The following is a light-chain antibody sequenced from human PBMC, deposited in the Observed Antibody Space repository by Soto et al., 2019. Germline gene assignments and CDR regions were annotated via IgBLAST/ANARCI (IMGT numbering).Light chain of an antibody. CDR1: QSVRSTS. Sequence: EIVLTQSPGTLSLSPGERATLSCRASQSVRSTSLVWYQQKPGQAPRLLIYGASSRGTGIPDRFSGSGSGTDFTLTISRLEPEDSAVYYCQEYGSSSWTFGQGTRVEIK. J-gene: IGKJ1*01. CDR2: GAS. CDR3: QEYGSSSWT. V-gene: IGKV3-20*01.